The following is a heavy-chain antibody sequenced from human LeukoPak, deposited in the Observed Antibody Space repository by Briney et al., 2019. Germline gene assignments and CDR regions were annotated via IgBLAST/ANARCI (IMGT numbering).Heavy chain of an antibody. D-gene: IGHD4/OR15-4a*01. J-gene: IGHJ6*02. CDR1: GGSISSDY. CDR3: ARRSMVRTVGYYYGMDV. CDR2: IDYSGNT. V-gene: IGHV4-59*08. Sequence: SETLSLTCTVSGGSISSDYWSWIRQPPGKGREWLGYIDYSGNTNYNPSLTSRATISVETSKKQFSLKLSSVTAADTAVYYCARRSMVRTVGYYYGMDVWGQGTTVTVSS.